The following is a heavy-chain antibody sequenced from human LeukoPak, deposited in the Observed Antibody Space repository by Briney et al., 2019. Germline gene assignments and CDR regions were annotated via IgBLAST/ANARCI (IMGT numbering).Heavy chain of an antibody. V-gene: IGHV4-4*07. Sequence: SETLSLTCTVSGGSISSYYWSWIRQPAGKGLEWIGRIYTSGSTNYNPSLKSRVTMSVDTSKNQFSLKLGSVTAADTAVYYCARSADILTGPYYYYMDVWGKGTTVTISS. D-gene: IGHD3-9*01. CDR2: IYTSGST. J-gene: IGHJ6*03. CDR1: GGSISSYY. CDR3: ARSADILTGPYYYYMDV.